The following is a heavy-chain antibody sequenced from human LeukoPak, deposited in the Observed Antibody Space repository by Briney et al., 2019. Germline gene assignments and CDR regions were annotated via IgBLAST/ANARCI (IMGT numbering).Heavy chain of an antibody. CDR1: GYRFTNYW. Sequence: GESLKISCKGSGYRFTNYWIGWVRQMPGKGLEWMGIIYPGDSDTRYNPSFQGQVTISADRSFSSAYVQWSSLKASDTAMYYCARLLSNGYGPDRYFDYWGQGTPVTVSS. J-gene: IGHJ4*02. CDR3: ARLLSNGYGPDRYFDY. CDR2: IYPGDSDT. V-gene: IGHV5-51*01. D-gene: IGHD5-18*01.